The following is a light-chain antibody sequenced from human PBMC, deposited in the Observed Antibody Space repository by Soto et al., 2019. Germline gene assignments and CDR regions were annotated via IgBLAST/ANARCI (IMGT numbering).Light chain of an antibody. V-gene: IGLV2-23*02. Sequence: QSVLTQPASVSGSPGQSITISCTGTSSDVGNYNLVSWYQQHPGKAPKLMIYEVNKRPSGVSNRFSGSKSGNTASLTISGLQAEDEADYFCCSYTRSSTYVFGNGTKVTVL. CDR3: CSYTRSSTYV. CDR2: EVN. CDR1: SSDVGNYNL. J-gene: IGLJ1*01.